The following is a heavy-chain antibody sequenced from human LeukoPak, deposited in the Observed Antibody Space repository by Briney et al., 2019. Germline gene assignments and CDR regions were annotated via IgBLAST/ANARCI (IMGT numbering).Heavy chain of an antibody. J-gene: IGHJ6*04. CDR1: GYTLTELS. CDR3: ATNTPGGQYQLPDYYYYGMGV. CDR2: FDPEDGET. V-gene: IGHV1-24*01. D-gene: IGHD2-2*01. Sequence: ASVKVSCRVSGYTLTELSMHWVRQAPGKGLEWMGGFDPEDGETVYAQKFQGRVTMTEDTSTDTAYMELSSLRSEDTAVYYCATNTPGGQYQLPDYYYYGMGVWGKGTTVTVSS.